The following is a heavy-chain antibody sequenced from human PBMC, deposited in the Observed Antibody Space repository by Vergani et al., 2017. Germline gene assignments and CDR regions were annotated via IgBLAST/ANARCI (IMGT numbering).Heavy chain of an antibody. D-gene: IGHD6-19*01. CDR1: GGSISSGSYY. CDR3: ASDTHSGQRADR. V-gene: IGHV4-61*02. Sequence: QVQLQESGPGLAKPSQTLSLTCTVSGGSISSGSYYWSWIRQPAGKGLEWIGRIYTSGSTNYNPSLKSRVTISVDTSKNQFSLTLTSVTAADTAVYYCASDTHSGQRADRWGQGMQVTVTS. CDR2: IYTSGST. J-gene: IGHJ5*02.